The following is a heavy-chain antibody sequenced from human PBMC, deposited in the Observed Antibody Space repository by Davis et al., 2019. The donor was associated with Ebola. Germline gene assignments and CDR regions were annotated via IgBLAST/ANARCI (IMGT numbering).Heavy chain of an antibody. D-gene: IGHD4-11*01. Sequence: GESLKISCAASGFTFSSYSMSWVRQAPGKGLEWVAYISLSSSTIYYADSVKGRFTISRDNSKNTLHLQMNSLRVEDTAVYFCAREPTGNYYYFYGMDVWGKGTTVSVSS. J-gene: IGHJ6*04. V-gene: IGHV3-48*01. CDR2: ISLSSSTI. CDR1: GFTFSSYS. CDR3: AREPTGNYYYFYGMDV.